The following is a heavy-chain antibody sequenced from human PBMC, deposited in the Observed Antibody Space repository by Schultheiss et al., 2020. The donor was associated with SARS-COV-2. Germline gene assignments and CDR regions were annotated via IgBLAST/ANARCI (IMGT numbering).Heavy chain of an antibody. V-gene: IGHV3-23*01. CDR2: ITGSGSNT. CDR3: ARGATPSDERLPSDY. J-gene: IGHJ4*02. D-gene: IGHD2-21*02. CDR1: GFTFSSYT. Sequence: GGSLRLSCAASGFTFSSYTMSWVRQVPGKGLEWVSGITGSGSNTYSADSVKGRFTISRDNAKNSLYMQMNSLRAEDTAVYYCARGATPSDERLPSDYWGQGTLVTVSS.